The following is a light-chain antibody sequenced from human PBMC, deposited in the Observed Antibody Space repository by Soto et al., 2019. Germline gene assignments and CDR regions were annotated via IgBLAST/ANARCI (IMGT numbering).Light chain of an antibody. J-gene: IGKJ5*01. Sequence: EIVLTQSPATLSLSPGERATHSCRASQSVSSYLAWYQQKPGQAPRLLIYDASNRATGIPARFSGGGSGTDFTLTISSLEPEDFAVYYCQQRSNWLSITFGQGTRLEIK. CDR3: QQRSNWLSIT. CDR2: DAS. V-gene: IGKV3-11*01. CDR1: QSVSSY.